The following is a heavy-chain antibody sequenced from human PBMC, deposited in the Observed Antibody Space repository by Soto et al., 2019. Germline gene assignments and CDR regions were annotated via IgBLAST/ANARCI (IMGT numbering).Heavy chain of an antibody. Sequence: PGESLKISCKGSGYTFTTYWIGWVRQRPGKGLELMGIIYPGDSDTRYSPSFQGQVTISADKSISTAYLQWSSLKASDTAIYYCARFGDILTAHSHAMDVWGQGTTVTVSS. CDR2: IYPGDSDT. D-gene: IGHD3-9*01. V-gene: IGHV5-51*01. J-gene: IGHJ6*02. CDR1: GYTFTTYW. CDR3: ARFGDILTAHSHAMDV.